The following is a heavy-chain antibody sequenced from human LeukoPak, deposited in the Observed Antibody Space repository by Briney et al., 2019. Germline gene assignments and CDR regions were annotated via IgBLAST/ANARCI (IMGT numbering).Heavy chain of an antibody. D-gene: IGHD3-9*01. CDR2: ISSSSSYI. V-gene: IGHV3-21*01. CDR1: GFTFSSYS. CDR3: ARDPHTSYDILTGYFDY. Sequence: GGSLRLSCAASGFTFSSYSMNWVRQAPGKGLEWVSSISSSSSYIYYADSVKGRFTISRDNAKNSLYLQMNSLGAEDTAVYYCARDPHTSYDILTGYFDYWGQGTLVTVSS. J-gene: IGHJ4*02.